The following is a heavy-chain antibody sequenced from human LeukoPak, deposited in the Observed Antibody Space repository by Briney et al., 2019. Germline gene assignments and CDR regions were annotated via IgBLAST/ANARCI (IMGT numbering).Heavy chain of an antibody. CDR2: VCVYNGNT. D-gene: IGHD3-16*01. CDR1: LYTLTNDT. J-gene: IGHJ3*02. Sequence: AAAKVSPKHSLYTLTNDTINWVRLGPGQGLERMGWVCVYNGNTELTQKFQGRVTLSTDTSTSTAYVELTCLTSDDTGVYFCARVGSRIRRGEDAFDIWGQGTRVTVPS. CDR3: ARVGSRIRRGEDAFDI. V-gene: IGHV1-18*01.